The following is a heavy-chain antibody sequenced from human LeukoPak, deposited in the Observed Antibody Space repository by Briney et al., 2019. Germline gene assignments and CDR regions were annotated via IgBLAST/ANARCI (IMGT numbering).Heavy chain of an antibody. D-gene: IGHD6-13*01. Sequence: GASVKVSCKASGYTFTSYGISWVRQAPGQGLEWMGWISAYNGNTNYAQKLQGRVTMTTDTSTSTAYMELRSLRSDDTAVYYCARPKGSSSSWYVSSDWYFDLWGRGTLVTVSS. CDR1: GYTFTSYG. CDR3: ARPKGSSSSWYVSSDWYFDL. V-gene: IGHV1-18*01. CDR2: ISAYNGNT. J-gene: IGHJ2*01.